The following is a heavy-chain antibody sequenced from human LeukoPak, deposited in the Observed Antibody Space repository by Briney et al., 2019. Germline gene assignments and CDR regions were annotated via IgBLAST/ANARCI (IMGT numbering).Heavy chain of an antibody. CDR3: ARASHSGSYFFY. Sequence: GGSLRLSCAASGFTFSSYGMHWVRQAPGKGLEWVGRSRNKANSYTTEYAASVKGRFTISRDDSKNSLFLQMNSLKTDDTAVYYCARASHSGSYFFYWGQGTLVTVSS. CDR2: SRNKANSYTT. D-gene: IGHD1-26*01. V-gene: IGHV3-72*01. CDR1: GFTFSSYG. J-gene: IGHJ4*02.